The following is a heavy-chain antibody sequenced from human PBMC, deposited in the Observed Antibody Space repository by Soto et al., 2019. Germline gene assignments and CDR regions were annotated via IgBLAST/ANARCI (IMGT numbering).Heavy chain of an antibody. CDR1: GFTFSSYA. CDR2: ISYDGSNK. D-gene: IGHD3-16*01. J-gene: IGHJ4*02. Sequence: QVQLVESGGGVVQPGRSLRLSCAASGFTFSSYAMHWVRQAPGKGLEWVAVISYDGSNKYYADSVKGRFTISRDNSKNTLYLQMNSLRAEDTAVYYCARDYHGGYDYWGQGTLVTVSS. V-gene: IGHV3-30-3*01. CDR3: ARDYHGGYDY.